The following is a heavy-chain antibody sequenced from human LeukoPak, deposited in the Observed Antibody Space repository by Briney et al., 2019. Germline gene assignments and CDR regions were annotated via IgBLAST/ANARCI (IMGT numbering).Heavy chain of an antibody. D-gene: IGHD4-17*01. CDR1: GGSITITNYY. J-gene: IGHJ6*02. V-gene: IGHV4-39*07. Sequence: SETLSLTCTVSGGSITITNYYWGWIRQPPGKGLEWIGNIYYDGSTYYNPSLKSRVTISVDTSKNQFSLKLSSVTAADTAVYYCARDGDYGDYPEYYGMDVWGQGTTVTVSS. CDR2: IYYDGST. CDR3: ARDGDYGDYPEYYGMDV.